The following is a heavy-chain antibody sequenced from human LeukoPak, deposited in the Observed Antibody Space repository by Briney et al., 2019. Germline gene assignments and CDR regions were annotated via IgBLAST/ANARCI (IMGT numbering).Heavy chain of an antibody. CDR1: GGSISSGGYY. Sequence: PSETLSLTCTVSGGSISSGGYYWSWIRQHSGKGLEWIGYIYYSGSTYYNPSLKSRVTISVDTSKNQFSLKLSSVTATDTAVYYCARAIFGVVIGYWGQGTLVTVSS. CDR3: ARAIFGVVIGY. CDR2: IYYSGST. D-gene: IGHD3-3*01. V-gene: IGHV4-31*03. J-gene: IGHJ4*02.